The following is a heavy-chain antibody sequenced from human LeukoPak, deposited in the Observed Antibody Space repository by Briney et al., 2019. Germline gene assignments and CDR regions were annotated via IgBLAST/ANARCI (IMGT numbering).Heavy chain of an antibody. CDR1: GFTFSSYS. Sequence: PGGSLRLSCAASGFTFSSYSMNWVRQAPGKGLEWVSSISSSSSYIYYADSVKGRFTISRDNAKNSLYLQMNSLRAEDTAVYYCARGVMPHTWIQLWSYSLDYWGQGTLVTVSS. CDR2: ISSSSSYI. V-gene: IGHV3-21*01. CDR3: ARGVMPHTWIQLWSYSLDY. J-gene: IGHJ4*02. D-gene: IGHD5-18*01.